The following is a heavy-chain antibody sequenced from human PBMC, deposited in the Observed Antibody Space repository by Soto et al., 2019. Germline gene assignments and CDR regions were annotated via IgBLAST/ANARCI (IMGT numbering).Heavy chain of an antibody. Sequence: ASVKVSCKSSGHTFTNYGVHWVRQAPGQRLEWMGWINAGDGNTKYSRNFKGRVTITRDTSASTAYMELSSLRSEDTAVYYCVRDGAVAGNINFDFWGQGTLVTVSS. V-gene: IGHV1-3*01. CDR2: INAGDGNT. J-gene: IGHJ4*02. D-gene: IGHD6-19*01. CDR3: VRDGAVAGNINFDF. CDR1: GHTFTNYG.